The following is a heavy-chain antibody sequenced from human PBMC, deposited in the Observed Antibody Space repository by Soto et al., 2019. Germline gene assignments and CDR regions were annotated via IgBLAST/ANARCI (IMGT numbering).Heavy chain of an antibody. CDR3: ARTYDGSGPNSGGYGFDI. CDR2: IYYSGT. J-gene: IGHJ3*02. Sequence: QVQLQESGPGLVKPSETLSLTCSVSGGSISSYYWSWIRQPPGKGLEWIAYIYYSGTSYNPSLKSRVAISLDTPKHQFSLKLSSVTASDTAVDYCARTYDGSGPNSGGYGFDIWGQGTTVTVSS. CDR1: GGSISSYY. V-gene: IGHV4-59*01. D-gene: IGHD3-22*01.